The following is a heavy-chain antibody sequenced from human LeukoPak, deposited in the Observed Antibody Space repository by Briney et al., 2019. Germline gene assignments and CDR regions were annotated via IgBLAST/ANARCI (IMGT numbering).Heavy chain of an antibody. CDR1: GFTFVDYV. J-gene: IGHJ4*02. CDR2: INSDGSST. V-gene: IGHV3-23*01. Sequence: GGSLRLSCTASGFTFVDYVMSWVRQAPGKGLVWVSRINSDGSSTSYADSVKGRFTISRDNSKNTLYLQMNSLRAEDTAVYYCAKSGLNRFDYWGQGTLVTVSS. D-gene: IGHD3-3*01. CDR3: AKSGLNRFDY.